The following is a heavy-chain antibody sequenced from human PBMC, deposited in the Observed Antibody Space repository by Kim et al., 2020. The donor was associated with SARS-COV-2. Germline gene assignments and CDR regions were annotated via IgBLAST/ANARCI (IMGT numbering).Heavy chain of an antibody. V-gene: IGHV3-48*01. CDR3: ASDFSGSATEPKRGEY. CDR2: ISSTSSTI. J-gene: IGHJ4*02. Sequence: GGSLRLSCAASGFIFSSYSMNWVRQVPGKGLECISYISSTSSTIYYADSVKGRFTISRDNSRNSLYLQMDNLRADDTAVYYCASDFSGSATEPKRGEYWGQGAPVTVSS. D-gene: IGHD1-26*01. CDR1: GFIFSSYS.